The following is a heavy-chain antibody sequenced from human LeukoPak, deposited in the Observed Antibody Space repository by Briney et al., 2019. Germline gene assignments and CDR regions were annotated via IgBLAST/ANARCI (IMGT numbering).Heavy chain of an antibody. V-gene: IGHV3-48*01. J-gene: IGHJ6*02. Sequence: GGSLRLSCAASGFTFSSYSTNWVRQAPGKGLEWVSYISSSSSTIYYADSVKGRFTISRDNAKNSLYLQMNSLRAEDTAVYYCARDIVVVVAAPGVYYYYGMDVWGQGTTVTVSS. CDR3: ARDIVVVVAAPGVYYYYGMDV. CDR2: ISSSSSTI. CDR1: GFTFSSYS. D-gene: IGHD2-15*01.